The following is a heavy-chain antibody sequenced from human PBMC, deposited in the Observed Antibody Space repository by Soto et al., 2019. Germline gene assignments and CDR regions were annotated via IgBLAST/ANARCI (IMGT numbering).Heavy chain of an antibody. J-gene: IGHJ2*01. CDR2: ISSSSSYI. V-gene: IGHV3-21*01. D-gene: IGHD5-12*01. CDR1: GFTFSSYS. Sequence: EVQLVESGGGLVKPGGSLRLSCAASGFTFSSYSMNWVRQAPGKGLEWVSSISSSSSYIYYADSVKGRFTISRDNAKNSLYLQMNSLRAEDTAVYYCARDSQNIVATMGYWYFDLWGRGTLVTVSS. CDR3: ARDSQNIVATMGYWYFDL.